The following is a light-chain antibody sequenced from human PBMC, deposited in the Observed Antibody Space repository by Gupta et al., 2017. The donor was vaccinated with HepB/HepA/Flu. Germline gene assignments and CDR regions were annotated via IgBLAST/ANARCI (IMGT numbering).Light chain of an antibody. J-gene: IGKJ4*02. V-gene: IGKV1-39*01. CDR1: QSISTY. CDR2: STS. CDR3: QQSDEIPLT. Sequence: DLQLTQSPSPLSASVGDTVTITCLASQSISTYLNWYQQKPGEAPKLLIFSTSSVQSGVPSRFSGSKSGIDCTLTISRLQPEDFATDYCQQSDEIPLTFGGGTKVEIK.